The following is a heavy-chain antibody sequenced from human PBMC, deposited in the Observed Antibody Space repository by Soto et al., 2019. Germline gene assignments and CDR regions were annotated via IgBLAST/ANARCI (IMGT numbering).Heavy chain of an antibody. CDR3: AREVGYGDFAAALLD. J-gene: IGHJ4*01. V-gene: IGHV1-69*01. Sequence: VQLMQSGAEVKKPGSSVKVSCKASGGTFSSHSINWVRQAPGQGLEWMGGVITLFGTANYAQNFQGRVTMTAGQSTSTDYMELNSLRSGDTAVYYCAREVGYGDFAAALLDWGHGPRVTVSS. CDR2: VITLFGTA. D-gene: IGHD4-17*01. CDR1: GGTFSSHS.